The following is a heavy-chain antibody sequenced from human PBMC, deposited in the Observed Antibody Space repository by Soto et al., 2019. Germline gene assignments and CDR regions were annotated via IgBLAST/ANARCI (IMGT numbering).Heavy chain of an antibody. J-gene: IGHJ4*02. CDR1: GGSISSSSYY. V-gene: IGHV4-39*01. CDR3: ARRVATKGRPFDS. D-gene: IGHD5-12*01. Sequence: QLQLQESGPGLVKPSETLSLTCTVSGGSISSSSYYWGWIRQPPVKGLERIGNVYYSGTTYYNPSHNSRVTISVDTSKHESSLLLSSVPAGDTAVYYCARRVATKGRPFDSWGQGTLVTVSS. CDR2: VYYSGTT.